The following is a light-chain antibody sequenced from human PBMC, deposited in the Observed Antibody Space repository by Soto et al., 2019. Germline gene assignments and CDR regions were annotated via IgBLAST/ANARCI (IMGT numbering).Light chain of an antibody. V-gene: IGKV3-20*01. CDR2: GAS. CDR1: QSVSSSY. CDR3: QQYGSSPQT. Sequence: EIVLTHYPGSLSLSPGERATLSCRASQSVSSSYLASYQQKPGQAPRLLIYGASSSATGIPDRFSGSGSGTDFTLTISSREPEDFVVYYCQQYGSSPQTFGQGTKVEIK. J-gene: IGKJ1*01.